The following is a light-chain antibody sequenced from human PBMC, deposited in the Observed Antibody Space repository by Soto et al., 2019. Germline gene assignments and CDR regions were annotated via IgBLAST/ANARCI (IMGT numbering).Light chain of an antibody. CDR2: KAS. CDR3: QQYNSYAST. J-gene: IGKJ1*01. V-gene: IGKV1-5*03. Sequence: DIQMTQSPSTLSASVGDRVTITCRASQSIRSWLAWYQQKPGKAPKLLIYKASSLESGVPSRFSGSGSGTGFTLTISSLQPDDFATYYCQQYNSYASTFGQGTKVEIK. CDR1: QSIRSW.